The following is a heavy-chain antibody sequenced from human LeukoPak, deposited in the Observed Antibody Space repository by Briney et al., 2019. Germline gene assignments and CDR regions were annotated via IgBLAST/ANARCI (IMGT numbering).Heavy chain of an antibody. V-gene: IGHV3-33*01. Sequence: GGSLRLSCAASGFTFSSYGMHWVRQAPGKGLEWVAVIWYDGGNKYYADSVKGRFTISRDNSKNTLYLQMNSLRAEDTAVYYCARGEGIAAAGPRFDYWGQGTLVTVSS. J-gene: IGHJ4*02. CDR3: ARGEGIAAAGPRFDY. CDR1: GFTFSSYG. CDR2: IWYDGGNK. D-gene: IGHD6-13*01.